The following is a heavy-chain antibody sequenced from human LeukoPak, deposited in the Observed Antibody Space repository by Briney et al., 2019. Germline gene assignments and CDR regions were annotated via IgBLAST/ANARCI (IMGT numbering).Heavy chain of an antibody. D-gene: IGHD3-10*01. CDR3: AKFYYYGSGSYAP. CDR1: GGSISSSSCY. CDR2: IYYSGST. V-gene: IGHV4-39*01. J-gene: IGHJ5*02. Sequence: SETLSLTCTASGGSISSSSCYWGWIRQPPGKGLEWIGSIYYSGSTYYNPSLKSRVTISVDTSKNQFSLKLSSVTAADTAVYYCAKFYYYGSGSYAPWGQGTLVTVSS.